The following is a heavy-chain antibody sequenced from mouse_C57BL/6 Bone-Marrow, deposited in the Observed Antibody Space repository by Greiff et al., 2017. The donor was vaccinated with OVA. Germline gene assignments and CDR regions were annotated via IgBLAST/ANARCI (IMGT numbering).Heavy chain of an antibody. CDR1: GFSLTSYG. J-gene: IGHJ3*01. V-gene: IGHV2-6*01. Sequence: QVQLKESGPGLVAPSQSLSITCTVSGFSLTSYGVDWVRQSPGKGLEWLGVIWGVGSTNYNSALKSRRSISKNNPKSQVFLKRNSLQTNDTAMYYCASVHDRLAYWGQGTLVTVSA. CDR3: ASVHDRLAY. CDR2: IWGVGST. D-gene: IGHD2-12*01.